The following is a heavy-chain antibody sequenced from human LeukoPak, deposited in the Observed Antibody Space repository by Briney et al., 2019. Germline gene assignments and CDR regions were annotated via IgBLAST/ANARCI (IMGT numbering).Heavy chain of an antibody. CDR1: GYTFTSYD. J-gene: IGHJ5*02. V-gene: IGHV1-8*01. CDR3: ARLRAAAGRKTNWFDP. Sequence: ASVKVSCKASGYTFTSYDINWVRQATGQGLEWMGWMNPNSGNTGYAQKFQGRVTMTRNTSISTAYTELSSLRSEDTAVYYCARLRAAAGRKTNWFDPWGQGTLVTVSS. CDR2: MNPNSGNT. D-gene: IGHD6-13*01.